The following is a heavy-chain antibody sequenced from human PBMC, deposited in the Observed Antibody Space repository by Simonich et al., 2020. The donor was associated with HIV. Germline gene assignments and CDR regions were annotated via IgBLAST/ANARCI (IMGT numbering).Heavy chain of an antibody. D-gene: IGHD6-6*01. J-gene: IGHJ2*01. CDR2: ISYDGSNK. CDR1: GFTFSSYA. V-gene: IGHV3-30*07. Sequence: QVQLVESGGGVVQPGRSLRLSCAASGFTFSSYAMHWVRQAPGKGLEWVAVISYDGSNKYYADSVKGRFTISRDNSKNTLYLQMNSLRAEDTAVYYCAREITSIAARHWYFDLWGRGTLVTVSS. CDR3: AREITSIAARHWYFDL.